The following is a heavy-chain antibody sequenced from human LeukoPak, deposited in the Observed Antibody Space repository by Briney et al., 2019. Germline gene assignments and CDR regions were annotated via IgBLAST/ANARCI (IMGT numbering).Heavy chain of an antibody. CDR2: ISHDGSNK. CDR1: GFTFSNSI. V-gene: IGHV3-30*03. D-gene: IGHD3-22*01. J-gene: IGHJ3*02. CDR3: TREGWSSGHAGSFDN. Sequence: GGSLRLSCAASGFTFSNSIFHWVRQAPGKGLEWVALISHDGSNKQYADSVKGRFTISRDDSESTVYLDVDSLRTEDTAIFYCTREGWSSGHAGSFDNWGQGTMVTVSS.